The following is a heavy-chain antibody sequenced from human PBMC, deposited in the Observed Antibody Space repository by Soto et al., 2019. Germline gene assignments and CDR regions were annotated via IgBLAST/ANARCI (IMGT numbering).Heavy chain of an antibody. CDR1: GGSISSYY. Sequence: SETLSLTCTVSGGSISSYYWSWIRQPPGKGLEWIGYIYYSGSTNYNPSLKSRVTISVDTSKNQLSLKLSSVTAADTAVYYCAREVTGDSSGYYPSFFDYWGQGTLVTVSS. CDR2: IYYSGST. D-gene: IGHD3-22*01. V-gene: IGHV4-59*01. CDR3: AREVTGDSSGYYPSFFDY. J-gene: IGHJ4*02.